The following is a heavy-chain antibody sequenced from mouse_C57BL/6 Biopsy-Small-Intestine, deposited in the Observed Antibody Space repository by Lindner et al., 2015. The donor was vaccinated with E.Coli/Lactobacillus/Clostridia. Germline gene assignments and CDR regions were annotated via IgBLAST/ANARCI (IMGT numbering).Heavy chain of an antibody. CDR2: IDPEDGET. CDR3: TRDGTNYDYFDY. CDR1: GFNIKDYY. Sequence: VQLQESGAELVKPGASVKLSCTASGFNIKDYYMHWVKQRTEQGLEWIGRIDPEDGETKFAPKFQGKATLTTDTSSNTAYLQLSGLTSEDTAVYYCTRDGTNYDYFDYWGQGTTLTVSS. V-gene: IGHV14-2*01. J-gene: IGHJ2*01. D-gene: IGHD5-5*01.